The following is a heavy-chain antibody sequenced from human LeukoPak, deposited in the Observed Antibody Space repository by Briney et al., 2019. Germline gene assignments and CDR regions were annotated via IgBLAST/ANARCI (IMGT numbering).Heavy chain of an antibody. Sequence: SETLSLTCAVYGGSFSGYYWSWIRQPPGKGLGWIGRIYTSGSTNYNPSLKSRVTMSVDTSKNQFSLKLSSVTAADTAVYYCARGRRRYYYDSSGYYTTSYYFDYWGQGTLVTVSS. CDR1: GGSFSGYY. J-gene: IGHJ4*02. CDR2: IYTSGST. V-gene: IGHV4-59*10. CDR3: ARGRRRYYYDSSGYYTTSYYFDY. D-gene: IGHD3-22*01.